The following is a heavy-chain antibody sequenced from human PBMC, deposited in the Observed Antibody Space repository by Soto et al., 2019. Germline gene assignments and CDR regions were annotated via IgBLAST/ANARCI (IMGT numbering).Heavy chain of an antibody. CDR3: AAPREYYYDSSGYDY. Sequence: ASVNVSCKSSGFTFTSSSVQWVRQARGQRLECIGWIVVGSGNTNYAQKFQERVTITRDMSTSTAYMELSSLRSEDTAVYYCAAPREYYYDSSGYDYWGQGTLVTVSS. J-gene: IGHJ4*02. CDR1: GFTFTSSS. D-gene: IGHD3-22*01. CDR2: IVVGSGNT. V-gene: IGHV1-58*01.